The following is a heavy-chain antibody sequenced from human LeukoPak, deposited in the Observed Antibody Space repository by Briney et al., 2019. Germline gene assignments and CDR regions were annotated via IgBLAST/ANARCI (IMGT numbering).Heavy chain of an antibody. D-gene: IGHD3-22*01. CDR2: IYYSGST. CDR3: ARHGPTLTYYYDSSGYYFDY. CDR1: GGSISSGGYY. J-gene: IGHJ4*02. Sequence: NPSQTLSLTCTISGGSISSGGYYWSWIRQHPGKGLEWIGYIYYSGSTYYNPSLKSRVTISVDTSKNQFSLKLSSVTAADTAVYYCARHGPTLTYYYDSSGYYFDYWGQGTLVTVSS. V-gene: IGHV4-31*03.